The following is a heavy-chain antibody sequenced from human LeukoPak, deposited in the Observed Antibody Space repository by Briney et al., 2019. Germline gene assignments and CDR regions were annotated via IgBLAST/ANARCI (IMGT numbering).Heavy chain of an antibody. V-gene: IGHV1-2*02. CDR1: GYTFTGYY. D-gene: IGHD6-13*01. CDR2: INPNSGGT. J-gene: IGHJ5*02. Sequence: ASVKVTCKASGYTFTGYYMHWVRQAPGQGLEWMGWINPNSGGTNYAQKFQGRVTMTRDTSISTAYMELSRLRSDDTAVYYCARLQQVRHNWFDPWGQGTLVTVSS. CDR3: ARLQQVRHNWFDP.